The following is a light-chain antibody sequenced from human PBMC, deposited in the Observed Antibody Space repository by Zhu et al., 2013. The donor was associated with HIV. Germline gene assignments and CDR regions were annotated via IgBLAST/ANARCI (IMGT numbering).Light chain of an antibody. Sequence: AIQLTQSPSSLSTSIGDRVTITCRASQGIGSALAWYQQKPGGTPKLLIYDASNLESGVPPRFSGSGSGTEFTLTISSLQPDDFATYYCQQYNSYLWTFGQGTKVEIK. CDR3: QQYNSYLWT. V-gene: IGKV1-13*02. CDR1: QGIGSA. CDR2: DAS. J-gene: IGKJ1*01.